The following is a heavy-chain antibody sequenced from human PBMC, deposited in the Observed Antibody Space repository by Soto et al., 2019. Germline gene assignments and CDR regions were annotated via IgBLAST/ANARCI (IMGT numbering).Heavy chain of an antibody. CDR2: IVPAFGPP. V-gene: IGHV1-69*12. Sequence: QVHLVQSGTEVKKPGSSVKVSSKASGGIFSSHAISWVRQAPGQGLEWMGGIVPAFGPPYSAQNFLGRVTITADESTTTAYMELSSLRSDDTAVYYCARGGLQQFDIWGQGTMVIVSS. CDR1: GGIFSSHA. CDR3: ARGGLQQFDI. J-gene: IGHJ3*02.